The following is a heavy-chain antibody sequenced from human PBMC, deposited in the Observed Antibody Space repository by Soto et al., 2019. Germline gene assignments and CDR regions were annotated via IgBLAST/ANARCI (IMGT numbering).Heavy chain of an antibody. CDR3: VRRCMLYLSFKRDWFDP. Sequence: QVQLQESGPGLVKPSQTLSLTCTVSGGSISSGGYYWSWIRQHPGKGLEWIGYIYYSGSTYYNPSLKSRVTISVDTSKNQFSLKLSSVTAADTAVYYCVRRCMLYLSFKRDWFDPWGQGTLVTVSS. D-gene: IGHD2-8*01. CDR1: GGSISSGGYY. CDR2: IYYSGST. J-gene: IGHJ5*02. V-gene: IGHV4-31*03.